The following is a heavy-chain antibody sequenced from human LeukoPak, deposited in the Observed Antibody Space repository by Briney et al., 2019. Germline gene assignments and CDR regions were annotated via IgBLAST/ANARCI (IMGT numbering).Heavy chain of an antibody. CDR2: IYYSGST. CDR3: AADYYDSSGYLPSDY. D-gene: IGHD3-22*01. J-gene: IGHJ4*02. CDR1: GGSISYYY. V-gene: IGHV4-59*04. Sequence: SETLSLTCTVSGGSISYYYWSWIRQAPGKGLEWIGYIYYSGSTNYNPSLKSRVTISVDTSKNQFSLKLSSVTAADTAVYYCAADYYDSSGYLPSDYWGQGTLVTVSS.